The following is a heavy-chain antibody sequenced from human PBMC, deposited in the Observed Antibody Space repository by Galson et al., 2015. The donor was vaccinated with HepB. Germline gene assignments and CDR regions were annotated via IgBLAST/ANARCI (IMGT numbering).Heavy chain of an antibody. CDR3: ARGRGVVPAAIHYFYMDV. CDR2: ISAYNGNT. CDR1: GYSFTNYG. V-gene: IGHV1-18*01. D-gene: IGHD2-2*01. J-gene: IGHJ6*03. Sequence: SVKVSCKASGYSFTNYGIIWVRQAPGQGLEWMGWISAYNGNTNYAQNFQGRVTMTTDKFARTAYMELRSLRADDTAVFYCARGRGVVPAAIHYFYMDVWGQGTTVTVSS.